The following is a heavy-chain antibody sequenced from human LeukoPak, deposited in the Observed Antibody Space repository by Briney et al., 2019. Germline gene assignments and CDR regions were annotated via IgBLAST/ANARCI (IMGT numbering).Heavy chain of an antibody. CDR1: GFTVSSNY. CDR3: ASQWELRY. Sequence: PGGSLRLSCAVSGFTVSSNYMNWVRQAPGKGLEWVSVIYSGGTTYYADSVKGRFTISRDNSKNTLYLQMNSLRAEDTAVYYCASQWELRYWGQGTLVTVSS. V-gene: IGHV3-53*01. D-gene: IGHD1-26*01. J-gene: IGHJ4*02. CDR2: IYSGGTT.